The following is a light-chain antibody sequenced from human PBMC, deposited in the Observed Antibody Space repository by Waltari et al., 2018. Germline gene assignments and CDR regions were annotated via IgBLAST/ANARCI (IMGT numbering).Light chain of an antibody. CDR3: QQSYSIPYT. Sequence: DIQMTQSPSTLSASVGDRVTITCRASQSISSWLAWYQQKPGKAPHLLIYTASNLQRGVPSRFSGSGSGTDFTLTISSLQPEDFATYFCQQSYSIPYTFGQGTKLEI. CDR1: QSISSW. V-gene: IGKV1-39*01. J-gene: IGKJ2*01. CDR2: TAS.